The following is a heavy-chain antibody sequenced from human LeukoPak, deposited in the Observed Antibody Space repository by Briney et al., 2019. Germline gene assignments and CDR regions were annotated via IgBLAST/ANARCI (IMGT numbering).Heavy chain of an antibody. CDR2: ISYDGSNK. J-gene: IGHJ4*02. D-gene: IGHD3-10*01. CDR1: GFTFSSYG. V-gene: IGHV3-30*03. CDR3: AYGSGSYYNDLVY. Sequence: GGSLRLSCAASGFTFSSYGMHWVRQAPGKGLEWVAVISYDGSNKYYADSVKGRFTISRDNSKNTLYLQMNSLRAEDTAVYYCAYGSGSYYNDLVYWGQGTLVTVSS.